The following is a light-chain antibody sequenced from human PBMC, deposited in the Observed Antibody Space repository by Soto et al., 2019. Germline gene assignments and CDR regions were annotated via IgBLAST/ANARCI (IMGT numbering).Light chain of an antibody. CDR2: GAS. V-gene: IGKV3-15*01. CDR1: QSISSD. Sequence: EIMMTQSPDTLSVSPGERATVSCRASQSISSDFAWFQLKPGQAPRLLIYGASTRAPDVPDRFSGSGSGTEFTLTISSLQSEDFAVYYCQQYNHRPYTFGQGTKLEIK. J-gene: IGKJ2*01. CDR3: QQYNHRPYT.